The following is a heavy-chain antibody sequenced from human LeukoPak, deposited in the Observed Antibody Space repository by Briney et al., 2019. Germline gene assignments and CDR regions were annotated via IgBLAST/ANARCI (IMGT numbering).Heavy chain of an antibody. D-gene: IGHD6-19*01. J-gene: IGHJ4*02. CDR3: AKVRGSGWYVGTGHFDY. CDR1: GFTFSSYA. Sequence: GGSLGLSCVASGFTFSSYAMSWVRQAPGKGLEWVSAISGSGGSTYYADSVKGRFTISRDNSKNTLYLQMNSLRAEDTAVYYCAKVRGSGWYVGTGHFDYWGQGTLVTVSS. V-gene: IGHV3-23*01. CDR2: ISGSGGST.